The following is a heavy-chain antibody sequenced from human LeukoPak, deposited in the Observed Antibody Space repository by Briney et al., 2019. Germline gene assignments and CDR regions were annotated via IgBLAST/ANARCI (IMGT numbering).Heavy chain of an antibody. Sequence: GGSLRLSCAASGLTFSIYSMNWVRQAPGKGLEWVSYISRRSRTIYYADSVKGRFTISRDNAKNSLYLQMNSLRGEDTAVYYCARDGPVGNGLQYGGQGTLVTVSS. CDR1: GLTFSIYS. CDR3: ARDGPVGNGLQY. V-gene: IGHV3-48*01. J-gene: IGHJ4*02. CDR2: ISRRSRTI. D-gene: IGHD1-1*01.